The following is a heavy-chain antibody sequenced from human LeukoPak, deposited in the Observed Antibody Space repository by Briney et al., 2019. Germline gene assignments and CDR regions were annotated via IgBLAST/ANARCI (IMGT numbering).Heavy chain of an antibody. CDR1: GFTFSSYW. J-gene: IGHJ4*01. Sequence: GGSLRLSCVTSGFTFSSYWMSWVRQAPGKGLEWVANIKEDGSEKNYVDSVKGRFTISRDNAKNSLYLQMNSLRAEDTAVYYCARDSPPTCSGGSSYDAYSGHGALVTVSS. CDR3: ARDSPPTCSGGSSYDAY. D-gene: IGHD2-15*01. CDR2: IKEDGSEK. V-gene: IGHV3-7*01.